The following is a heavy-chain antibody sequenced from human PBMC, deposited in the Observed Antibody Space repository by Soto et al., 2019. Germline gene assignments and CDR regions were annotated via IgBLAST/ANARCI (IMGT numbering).Heavy chain of an antibody. CDR3: AGHSSGVPGYYYGMDV. CDR2: IMPIFDTA. CDR1: GGTFSSYA. Sequence: QVQLVQSGAEVKKPGSSVKVSCKASGGTFSSYAISWVRQAPGQGLEWMGGIMPIFDTADYAQKFQGRVTITADESTKTAYMELSSLRSEDTAVYYCAGHSSGVPGYYYGMDVWGQGTTVTVSS. D-gene: IGHD3-22*01. V-gene: IGHV1-69*12. J-gene: IGHJ6*02.